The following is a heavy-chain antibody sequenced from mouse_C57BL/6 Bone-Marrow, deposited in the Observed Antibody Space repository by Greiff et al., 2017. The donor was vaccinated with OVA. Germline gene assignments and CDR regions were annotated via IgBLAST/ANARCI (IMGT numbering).Heavy chain of an antibody. J-gene: IGHJ2*01. Sequence: VQLQQPGAELVRPGTSVKLSCKASGYTFTSYWMHWVKQRPGQGLEWIGVIDPSDSYTNYNQKFKGKATLTVDTSSSTAYMQLSSLTSEDSAVYYCARSPTVVARYFDYWGQGTTLTVSS. CDR2: IDPSDSYT. CDR3: ARSPTVVARYFDY. V-gene: IGHV1-59*01. CDR1: GYTFTSYW. D-gene: IGHD1-1*01.